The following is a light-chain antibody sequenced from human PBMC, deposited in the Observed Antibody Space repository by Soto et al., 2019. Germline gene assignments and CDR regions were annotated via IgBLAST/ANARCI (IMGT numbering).Light chain of an antibody. Sequence: DIVMTHSPDSLAVSLGERATINCKSSQGFLYSSNNKNYLAWYQQKPGQPPKLLIYWASTRESGVPDRFSGSGSGTDFTLTISSLQAEDVAVYYCQQYYSTPWTFGQGTKGGYQ. J-gene: IGKJ1*01. CDR2: WAS. CDR3: QQYYSTPWT. CDR1: QGFLYSSNNKNY. V-gene: IGKV4-1*01.